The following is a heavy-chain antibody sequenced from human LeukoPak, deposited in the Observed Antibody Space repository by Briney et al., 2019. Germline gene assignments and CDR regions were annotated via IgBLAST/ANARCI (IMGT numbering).Heavy chain of an antibody. CDR3: ARDAGRYCISTSCSNN. D-gene: IGHD2-2*01. V-gene: IGHV3-20*04. J-gene: IGHJ4*02. Sequence: GGSLRLSCVASGFTFDDYAMSWVRQVPGKGLEWVSGINWKGDDTGYADSVKGRFTISRDNAKNSLYLQMNSLRAEDTASYYCARDAGRYCISTSCSNNWGQGTLVTVSS. CDR1: GFTFDDYA. CDR2: INWKGDDT.